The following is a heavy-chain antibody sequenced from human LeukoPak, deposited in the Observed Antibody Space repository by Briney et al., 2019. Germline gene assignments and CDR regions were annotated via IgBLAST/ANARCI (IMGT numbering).Heavy chain of an antibody. CDR2: INHSGST. CDR1: GGSFSGYY. D-gene: IGHD3-22*01. Sequence: SETLSPTCAVYGGSFSGYYWSWIRQPPGKGLEWIGEINHSGSTNYNPSLKSRVAISVDTSKNQFSLKLSSVTAADTAVYYCARVLGAYYYDGSGYYRFDYWGQGTLVTVSS. CDR3: ARVLGAYYYDGSGYYRFDY. V-gene: IGHV4-34*01. J-gene: IGHJ4*02.